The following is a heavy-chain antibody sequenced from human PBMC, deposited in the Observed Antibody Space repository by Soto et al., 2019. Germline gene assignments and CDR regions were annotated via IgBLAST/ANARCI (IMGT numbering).Heavy chain of an antibody. D-gene: IGHD6-13*01. Sequence: PGESLKISCKGSGYSFTIYWIGWVRQMPGKGLEWMGIIYPGDSDTRYSPSFQGQVTISADKSISTAYLQWSSLKASDTAMYYCARHDGSSWSPEYFQHWGQGTLVTVSS. CDR2: IYPGDSDT. CDR1: GYSFTIYW. J-gene: IGHJ1*01. V-gene: IGHV5-51*01. CDR3: ARHDGSSWSPEYFQH.